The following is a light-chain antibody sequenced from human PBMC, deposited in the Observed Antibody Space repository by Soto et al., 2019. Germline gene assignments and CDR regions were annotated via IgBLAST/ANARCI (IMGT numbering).Light chain of an antibody. CDR3: AAWDDSLNGVV. J-gene: IGLJ2*01. CDR1: SSNIGSNT. CDR2: SNN. Sequence: QLVLTQPPSASGTPGQRVTISCSGSSSNIGSNTVNWYQQLPGTAPKLLIYSNNQRPSGVPDRFSGSKSGTSASLAISGLQSEDEADYYCAAWDDSLNGVVFGGGTKLTGL. V-gene: IGLV1-44*01.